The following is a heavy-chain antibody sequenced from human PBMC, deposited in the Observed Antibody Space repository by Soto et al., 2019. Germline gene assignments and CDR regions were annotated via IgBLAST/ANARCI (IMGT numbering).Heavy chain of an antibody. V-gene: IGHV3-66*01. CDR2: IYSGGST. Sequence: EVQLVESGGGLVQPGGSLRLSCAASGFTVSSNYMSWVRQAPGKGLEWVSVIYSGGSTYYADSVKGRFTISRDNSKNTLYLQMNSLGAEDTAVYYCARVPRIAVAGYVWFDPWGQGTLVTVSS. CDR3: ARVPRIAVAGYVWFDP. CDR1: GFTVSSNY. D-gene: IGHD6-19*01. J-gene: IGHJ5*02.